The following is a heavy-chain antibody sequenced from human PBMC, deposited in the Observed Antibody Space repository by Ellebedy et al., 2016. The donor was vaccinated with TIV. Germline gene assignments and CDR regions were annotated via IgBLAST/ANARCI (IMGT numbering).Heavy chain of an antibody. V-gene: IGHV3-21*06. J-gene: IGHJ6*02. D-gene: IGHD5-18*01. CDR1: GFSFSEYS. CDR2: IYSLNTYT. CDR3: ARANTAMVRRNHMDV. Sequence: GASLKISCAASGFSFSEYSMSWVRPAPGRRQEWVASIYSLNTYTYDGDSVKGRFTVSRENAKNSLYLQMNSRRAEDTAVFYCARANTAMVRRNHMDVWGQGTTVTVSS.